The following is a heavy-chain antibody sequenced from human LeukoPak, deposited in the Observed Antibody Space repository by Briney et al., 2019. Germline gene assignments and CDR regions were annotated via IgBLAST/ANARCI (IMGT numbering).Heavy chain of an antibody. J-gene: IGHJ4*02. D-gene: IGHD6-19*01. CDR2: VSGSGDST. CDR1: EFTFSSYG. V-gene: IGHV3-23*01. Sequence: GGSLRLSCAASEFTFSSYGMHWVRQAPGKGLEWVSGVSGSGDSTYYADSVKGRFTISRDNSKNTLYLQMNSLRAEDTAVYYCAKYISSGYWGQGTLVTVSS. CDR3: AKYISSGY.